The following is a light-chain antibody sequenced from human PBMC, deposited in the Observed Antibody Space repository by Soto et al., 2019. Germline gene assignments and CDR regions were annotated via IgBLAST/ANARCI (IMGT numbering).Light chain of an antibody. V-gene: IGKV3-15*01. J-gene: IGKJ5*01. CDR2: DTS. CDR3: QQYNNWPIT. CDR1: QSISSF. Sequence: EIVVTHSPATLSLSTGERATLSCRASQSISSFLAWYQQKPGQAPRLLIYDTSTRATGIPARFSGSGSGTEFTLTISSLQSEDFAVYYCQQYNNWPITFGQGTRLEIK.